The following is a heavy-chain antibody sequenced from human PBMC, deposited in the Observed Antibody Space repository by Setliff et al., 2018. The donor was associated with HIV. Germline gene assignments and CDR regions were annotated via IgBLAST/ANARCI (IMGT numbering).Heavy chain of an antibody. CDR3: ATPGYCGSTSCLFAYYFDF. J-gene: IGHJ4*02. CDR2: INWNGGGT. Sequence: GGSLRLSCAASGFTFDDYGMTWVRQAPGKGLEWVSGINWNGGGTGYADSVKGRFTISRDNSKNALYLQMDSLRSDDTAVYFCATPGYCGSTSCLFAYYFDFWGQGTLVTVSS. CDR1: GFTFDDYG. D-gene: IGHD2-2*01. V-gene: IGHV3-20*04.